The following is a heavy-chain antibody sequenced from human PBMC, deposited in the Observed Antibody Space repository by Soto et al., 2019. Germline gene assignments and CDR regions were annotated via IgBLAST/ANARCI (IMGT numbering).Heavy chain of an antibody. J-gene: IGHJ5*02. V-gene: IGHV4-34*01. CDR2: INHSGST. CDR1: GGSFSGYY. Sequence: SETLSLTRAVYGGSFSGYYWSWIRQPPGKGLEWIGEINHSGSTNYNPSLKSRVTISVDTSKNQFSLKLSSVTAADTAVYYCAKRESIAAAGPPGRNWFDPWGQGTLVTVSP. D-gene: IGHD6-13*01. CDR3: AKRESIAAAGPPGRNWFDP.